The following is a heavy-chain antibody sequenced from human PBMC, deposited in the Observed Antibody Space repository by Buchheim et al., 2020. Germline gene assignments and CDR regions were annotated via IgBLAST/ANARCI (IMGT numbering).Heavy chain of an antibody. J-gene: IGHJ4*02. D-gene: IGHD7-27*01. Sequence: EVQLLESGGALVQPGGSLRLTCAASGFTFNNYAMGWVRQAPGKGLEWVSSISGSGDKTYYADSVKGRFTISRDNSKNTLSLQRDSLRAEDTGVYHCATGANWGSGYCCQYWGQGTL. CDR2: ISGSGDKT. V-gene: IGHV3-23*01. CDR3: ATGANWGSGYCCQY. CDR1: GFTFNNYA.